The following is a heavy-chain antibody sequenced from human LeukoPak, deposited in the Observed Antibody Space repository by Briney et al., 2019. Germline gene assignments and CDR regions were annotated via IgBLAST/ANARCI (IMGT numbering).Heavy chain of an antibody. CDR2: ISGSGGST. J-gene: IGHJ4*02. CDR3: AKGERGLLWFGELFYYFEY. V-gene: IGHV3-23*01. D-gene: IGHD3-10*01. Sequence: GGSLRLSCAASGFTFRSYGMSWVRQAPGKGLEWVSGISGSGGSTYYADSVKGRFNISRDNSKNTLYLQMNSLRTEDTAVYYCAKGERGLLWFGELFYYFEYWGQGILVTVSS. CDR1: GFTFRSYG.